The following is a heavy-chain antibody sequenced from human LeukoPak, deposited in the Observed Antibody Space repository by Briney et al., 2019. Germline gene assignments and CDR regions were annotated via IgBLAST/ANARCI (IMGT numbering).Heavy chain of an antibody. V-gene: IGHV3-21*01. Sequence: GGSLRLSCAASGFTFSSYSMNWVRQAPGKGLEWVSSISSSSSYIYYADSVKGRFTISRDNAKNSPYLQMNSLRAEDTAVYYCARLDIVVVPAAQSLDYWGQGTLVTVSS. CDR1: GFTFSSYS. J-gene: IGHJ4*02. CDR2: ISSSSSYI. D-gene: IGHD2-2*03. CDR3: ARLDIVVVPAAQSLDY.